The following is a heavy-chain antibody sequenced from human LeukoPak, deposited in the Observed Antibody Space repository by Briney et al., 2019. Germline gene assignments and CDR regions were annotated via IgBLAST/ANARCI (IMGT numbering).Heavy chain of an antibody. V-gene: IGHV4-34*01. D-gene: IGHD2-2*01. CDR1: GVSFSGYY. CDR3: ARVTDIVVVPAASQYYYYGMDV. Sequence: SETLSLTCAVYGVSFSGYYWSWIRQPPGKGLEWIGEINHSGSTNYNPSLKSRVTISVATSKNQFSLKLSSVTAADTAVYYCARVTDIVVVPAASQYYYYGMDVWGQGTTVTVSS. J-gene: IGHJ6*02. CDR2: INHSGST.